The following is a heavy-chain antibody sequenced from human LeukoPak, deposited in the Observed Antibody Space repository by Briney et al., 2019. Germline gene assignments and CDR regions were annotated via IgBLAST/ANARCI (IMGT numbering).Heavy chain of an antibody. CDR3: AKAPVTTCRGAYCYPFDY. D-gene: IGHD2-21*01. CDR2: ISSSGSTI. J-gene: IGHJ4*02. V-gene: IGHV3-48*03. CDR1: GFTFSSYE. Sequence: GGSLRLSCAASGFTFSSYEMNWVRQAPGKGLEWVSYISSSGSTIYYADSVKGRFTISRDNAKNSLYLQMNSLRAEDTAVYYCAKAPVTTCRGAYCYPFDYWGQGTLVTVSS.